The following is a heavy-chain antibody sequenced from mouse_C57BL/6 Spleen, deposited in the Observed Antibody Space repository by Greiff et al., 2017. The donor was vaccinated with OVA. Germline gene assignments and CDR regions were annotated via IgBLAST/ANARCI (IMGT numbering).Heavy chain of an antibody. CDR2: ISYDGST. V-gene: IGHV3-6*01. CDR1: GYSITSGYY. Sequence: EVKLVESGPGLVKPSQSLSLTCSVTGYSITSGYYWNWIRQFPGNKLEWMGYISYDGSTNYNPSLKNRISITRDTSKNQVFLKLKSVTTEDTATYYCARGGLRGDFGGWGTGTTVTVS. D-gene: IGHD3-1*01. CDR3: ARGGLRGDFGG. J-gene: IGHJ1*03.